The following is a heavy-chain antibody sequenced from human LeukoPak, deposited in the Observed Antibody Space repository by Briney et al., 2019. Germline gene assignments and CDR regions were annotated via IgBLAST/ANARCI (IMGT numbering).Heavy chain of an antibody. Sequence: GGSLRLSCAASGFTFSSYSMNWVRQAPGKGLEWVSSISSSSSYIYYADSVKGRFTISRDNAKNSLYLQMNSLRAEDTAVYYCARDADYYYGMDVWGQGTTVTVSS. CDR2: ISSSSSYI. CDR3: ARDADYYYGMDV. J-gene: IGHJ6*02. V-gene: IGHV3-21*01. CDR1: GFTFSSYS.